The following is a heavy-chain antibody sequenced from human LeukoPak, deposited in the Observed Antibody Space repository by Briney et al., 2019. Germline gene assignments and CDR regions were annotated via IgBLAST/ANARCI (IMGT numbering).Heavy chain of an antibody. Sequence: PSQTLSLTCTVSGGSISSGGYFWTWIRQQPGKGLEWIGYIYYSGSTYYNPSLKSRVTISVDTSKNQFSLKLSSVTAADTAVYYCARTYYDILTGSPPYGMDVWGQGTTVTVSS. D-gene: IGHD3-9*01. CDR3: ARTYYDILTGSPPYGMDV. CDR2: IYYSGST. V-gene: IGHV4-31*03. J-gene: IGHJ6*02. CDR1: GGSISSGGYF.